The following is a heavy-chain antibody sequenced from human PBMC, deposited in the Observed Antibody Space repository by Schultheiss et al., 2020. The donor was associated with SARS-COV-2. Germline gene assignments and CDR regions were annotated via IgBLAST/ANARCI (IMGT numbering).Heavy chain of an antibody. V-gene: IGHV4-34*01. CDR2: INHSGST. J-gene: IGHJ4*02. Sequence: SETLSLTCAVYGGSFSGYYWSWIRQPPGKGLEWIGEINHSGSTNYNPSLKSRVTISVDTSKNQFSLKLSSVTAEDTAVYYCARDPDSDGTDYWGQGTLVTVSS. CDR1: GGSFSGYY. D-gene: IGHD1-26*01. CDR3: ARDPDSDGTDY.